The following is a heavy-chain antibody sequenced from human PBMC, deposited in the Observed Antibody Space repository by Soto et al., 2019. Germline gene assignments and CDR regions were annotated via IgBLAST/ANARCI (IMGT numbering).Heavy chain of an antibody. J-gene: IGHJ6*02. CDR2: ISFDGRNE. CDR3: AKSAAVGTSYYYYYGMDV. D-gene: IGHD2-2*01. Sequence: GGSLRLSCAAAGFTFDSYGVHWVRQAPGKGLEWVAFISFDGRNEYFADSVKGRFTISRDNSKNTLYLQMDSLRAEDTAVYHCAKSAAVGTSYYYYYGMDVWGQGTTVTVSS. CDR1: GFTFDSYG. V-gene: IGHV3-30*02.